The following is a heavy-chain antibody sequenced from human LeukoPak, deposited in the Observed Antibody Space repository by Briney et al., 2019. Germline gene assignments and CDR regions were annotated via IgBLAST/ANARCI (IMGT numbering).Heavy chain of an antibody. CDR3: ASPRSASGYYAFDY. Sequence: PSGTLSLTCAVTGVSISSHNWWNWVRPPPGKGLEWIGEISHSGSTNYNASLKSRVTISIDKSKNQFSLKLTSVTAADTALYYCASPRSASGYYAFDYWGQGTLVTVSS. V-gene: IGHV4-4*02. D-gene: IGHD3-22*01. J-gene: IGHJ4*02. CDR2: ISHSGST. CDR1: GVSISSHNW.